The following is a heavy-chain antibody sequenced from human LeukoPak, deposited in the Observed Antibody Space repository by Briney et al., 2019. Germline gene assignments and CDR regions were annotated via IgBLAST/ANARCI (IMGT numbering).Heavy chain of an antibody. CDR1: GYTFTSYG. CDR2: ISAYNGNT. J-gene: IGHJ6*03. Sequence: ASVKVSCKASGYTFTSYGISWVRQAPGQGLEWMGWISAYNGNTNYAQKLQGRVTMTTDTSTSTAYMELRSLRSDDTAVYYCATNSCSSTSCYNYYYYMDVWGKGTTVTVSS. D-gene: IGHD2-2*02. CDR3: ATNSCSSTSCYNYYYYMDV. V-gene: IGHV1-18*01.